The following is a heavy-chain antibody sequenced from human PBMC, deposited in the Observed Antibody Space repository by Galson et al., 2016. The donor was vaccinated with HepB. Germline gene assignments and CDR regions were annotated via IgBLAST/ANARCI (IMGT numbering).Heavy chain of an antibody. CDR1: GGSISAPNS. J-gene: IGHJ6*02. CDR3: VRQEAVEGETRRRKPTTWRWDIVGVPETTYYYVLDV. D-gene: IGHD3-3*01. V-gene: IGHV4-4*02. CDR2: ISHSGST. Sequence: SETLSLTCAVSGGSISAPNSWSWVRQTPGKGLEWIGEISHSGSTSYNPSLQSRVSISVDNSKNQFSLILRSVTAADTAVYYCVRQEAVEGETRRRKPTTWRWDIVGVPETTYYYVLDVWGQGITVTVSS.